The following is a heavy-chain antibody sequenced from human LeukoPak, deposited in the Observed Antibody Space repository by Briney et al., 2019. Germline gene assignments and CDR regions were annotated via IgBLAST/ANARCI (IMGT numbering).Heavy chain of an antibody. CDR1: GFTFSSYA. J-gene: IGHJ4*02. CDR2: ITDSVGGT. CDR3: ATRGAGYSFDY. V-gene: IGHV3-23*01. Sequence: GGSLRLSCAASGFTFSSYAMSWGRQAPGKGVEWVSSITDSVGGTFYADSVKGWFTISRDNSKNTLFLQLTRLRAEDTAVYYCATRGAGYSFDYWGQGTLVTVSS. D-gene: IGHD3-10*01.